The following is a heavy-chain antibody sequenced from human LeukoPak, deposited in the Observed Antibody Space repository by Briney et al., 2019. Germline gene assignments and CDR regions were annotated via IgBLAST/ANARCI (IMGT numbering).Heavy chain of an antibody. CDR1: GSTFSSSG. J-gene: IGHJ4*02. Sequence: GGSLRLSCAASGSTFSSSGMSWLRQAPGKGLEWVANIKQDGSDKYYVDSVKGRFTISRDNAKNSLYLQMNSLRVEDTAIYYCARAPTDFWGQGTLVTVSS. CDR2: IKQDGSDK. CDR3: ARAPTDF. V-gene: IGHV3-7*01.